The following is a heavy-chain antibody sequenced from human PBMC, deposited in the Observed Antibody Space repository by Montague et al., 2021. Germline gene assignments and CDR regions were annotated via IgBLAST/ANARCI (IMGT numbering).Heavy chain of an antibody. CDR3: ARVTWFRENLSSLYYYGIDV. J-gene: IGHJ6*02. CDR1: GGPLSGYL. CDR2: MNHSGDA. Sequence: SETLSLTCGVYGGPLSGYLCTWIRQRQGKGLEWVGEMNHSGDANYNSTLESRVTMTVDTSKRQFSLRLTSWTAADTAIYYCARVTWFRENLSSLYYYGIDVWGQGTTVTVSS. V-gene: IGHV4-34*01. D-gene: IGHD3-10*01.